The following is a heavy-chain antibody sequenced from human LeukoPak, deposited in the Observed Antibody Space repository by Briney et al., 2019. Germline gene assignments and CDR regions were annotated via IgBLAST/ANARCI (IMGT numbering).Heavy chain of an antibody. CDR1: GYTFTSYD. CDR3: ARAGARQIAAVGY. J-gene: IGHJ4*02. V-gene: IGHV1-8*01. D-gene: IGHD6-13*01. CDR2: MNPNSGNT. Sequence: GASVKVSCKASGYTFTSYDINWVRQATGQGLEWMGWMNPNSGNTGYAQKFQGRVTITRTTSISTAYMELSSLRSEDTAVYYCARAGARQIAAVGYWGQGTLVTVSS.